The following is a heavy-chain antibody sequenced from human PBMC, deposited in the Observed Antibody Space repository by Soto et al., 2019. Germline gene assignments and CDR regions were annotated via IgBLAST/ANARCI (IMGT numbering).Heavy chain of an antibody. CDR3: ARQNDLWWLVRGSWFDP. CDR2: VYYSGST. Sequence: SETLSLTCTVSGDSISRYYWNWIRQSPGKGLEWIGYVYYSGSTNYNPSLTSRVTISIATSKNQFSLTLRSVTATHTAVFYCARQNDLWWLVRGSWFDPWGQGILVTVSS. D-gene: IGHD6-19*01. V-gene: IGHV4-59*01. CDR1: GDSISRYY. J-gene: IGHJ5*02.